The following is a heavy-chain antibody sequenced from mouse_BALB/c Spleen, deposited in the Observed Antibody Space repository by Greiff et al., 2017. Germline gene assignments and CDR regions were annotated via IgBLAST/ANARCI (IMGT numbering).Heavy chain of an antibody. CDR3: ARRAYDRRNAMDY. CDR2: IDPENGNT. Sequence: EVKLQESGAELVRPGALVKLSCKASGFNIKDYYMHWVKQRPEQGLEWIGWIDPENGNTIYDPKFQGKASITADTSSNTAYLQLSSLTSEDTAVYYCARRAYDRRNAMDYWGQGTSVTVSS. CDR1: GFNIKDYY. D-gene: IGHD2-12*01. V-gene: IGHV14-1*02. J-gene: IGHJ4*01.